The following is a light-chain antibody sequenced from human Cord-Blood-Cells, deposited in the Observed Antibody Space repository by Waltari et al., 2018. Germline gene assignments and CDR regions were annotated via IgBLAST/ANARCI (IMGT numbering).Light chain of an antibody. CDR2: GAS. V-gene: IGKV3-20*01. CDR3: QQYGSSPMYT. J-gene: IGKJ2*01. CDR1: QSVSSSY. Sequence: EIVLTQSPGTLSLSPGERATLSCRASQSVSSSYLAWYQQKPGQAPRLLIYGASSRAPGIPDRFSGSGSGTALTLTISRLEPEDFAVYYCQQYGSSPMYTFGQGTKLEIK.